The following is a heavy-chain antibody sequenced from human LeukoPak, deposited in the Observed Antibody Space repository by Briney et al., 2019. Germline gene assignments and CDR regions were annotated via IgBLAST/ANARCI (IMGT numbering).Heavy chain of an antibody. CDR3: ARVGIQYYMDV. D-gene: IGHD5-18*01. V-gene: IGHV3-33*08. Sequence: PGGSLRLSCAASGFTFSSYEMNWVRQAPGKGLEWVAVIWYDGSNKYYADSVKGRFTISRDNSKNTLYLQMNSLRAEDTAVYYCARVGIQYYMDVWGKGTTVTVSS. CDR1: GFTFSSYE. J-gene: IGHJ6*03. CDR2: IWYDGSNK.